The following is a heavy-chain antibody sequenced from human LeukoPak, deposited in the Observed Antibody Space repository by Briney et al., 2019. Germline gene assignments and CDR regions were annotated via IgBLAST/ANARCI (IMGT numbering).Heavy chain of an antibody. CDR3: AKLDIPAAGE. Sequence: GGSLRLSCAASGFTFADYDMSGVRQAPGKGLEWVSTINWDGDSTDYADSVKGRFTISTDNPKSSLYLHLSSLTVEDTAFYYCAKLDIPAAGEWGQGTLVTVSS. D-gene: IGHD6-13*01. V-gene: IGHV3-20*04. CDR2: INWDGDST. J-gene: IGHJ4*02. CDR1: GFTFADYD.